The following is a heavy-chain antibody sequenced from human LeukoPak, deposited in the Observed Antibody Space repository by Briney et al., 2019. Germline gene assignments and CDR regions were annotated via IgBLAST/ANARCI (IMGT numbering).Heavy chain of an antibody. CDR2: IWYDGSNK. D-gene: IGHD3-3*01. CDR1: GFTFSTYG. V-gene: IGHV3-33*01. CDR3: ARDLEIGSSSYYVDH. Sequence: GGSLRLSCAASGFTFSTYGMHWVRQAPGQGLEWVAVIWYDGSNKYYADSVRGRFTISRDNFKNTLYLQMNSLRAEDTAVYYCARDLEIGSSSYYVDHWGQGTRVTVSS. J-gene: IGHJ4*02.